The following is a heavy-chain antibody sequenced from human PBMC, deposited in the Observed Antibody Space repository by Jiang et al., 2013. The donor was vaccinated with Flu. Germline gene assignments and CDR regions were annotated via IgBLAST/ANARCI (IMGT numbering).Heavy chain of an antibody. CDR1: LLHQAVVTT. CDR2: IYHSGST. CDR3: ARHSCSGSNCYFFDY. J-gene: IGHJ4*02. Sequence: GLVKPSETPVPHLRCLWLLHQAVVTTGAGSGRPPGKGLEWIGSIYHSGSTYYNPSLKSRVTISVDTSKNQFSLKLTSVTAADTAVYYCARHSCSGSNCYFFDYWGQGTLLTVSS. V-gene: IGHV4-38-2*01. D-gene: IGHD2-15*01.